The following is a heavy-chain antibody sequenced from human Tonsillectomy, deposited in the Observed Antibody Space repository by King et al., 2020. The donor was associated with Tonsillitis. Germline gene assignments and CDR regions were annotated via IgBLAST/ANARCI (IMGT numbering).Heavy chain of an antibody. D-gene: IGHD3-22*01. CDR2: ISSSGSTI. CDR3: ARDYRYYYDSSGYSPHDL. V-gene: IGHV3-48*03. Sequence: VQLVESGGGLVHPGGSLRLSCAASGFTFSSYEMNWVRQAPGKGLEWVSYISSSGSTIYYADSVKGRFTISRDNAKNSLYLQMNSLRAEDTAVYYCARDYRYYYDSSGYSPHDLWGRGTLVTVSS. CDR1: GFTFSSYE. J-gene: IGHJ2*01.